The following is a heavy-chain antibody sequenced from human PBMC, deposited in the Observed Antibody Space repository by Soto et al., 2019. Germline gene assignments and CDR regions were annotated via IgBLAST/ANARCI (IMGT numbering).Heavy chain of an antibody. CDR3: GREGYYSGSGSYSPPRYYGMDV. CDR1: GYSFTTYG. CDR2: ISDYNGNT. V-gene: IGHV1-18*01. J-gene: IGHJ6*01. Sequence: QVQLVQSGAEVKKPGASVKVSCKASGYSFTTYGISWVRQAPGQGLEWMGWISDYNGNTNYEKKFQGRVTMTTDTSTRTAYMELKSLRSDDTAVYYCGREGYYSGSGSYSPPRYYGMDVW. D-gene: IGHD3-10*01.